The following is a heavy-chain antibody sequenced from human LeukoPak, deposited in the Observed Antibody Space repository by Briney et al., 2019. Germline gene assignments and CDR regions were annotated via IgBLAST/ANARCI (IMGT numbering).Heavy chain of an antibody. Sequence: GGSLRLSCAASGFTFSSYWMSWVRQAPGKGLEWVANIKQDGRDKYYVDSVKGRFTISRDNAKNSLYLQMNSLRAEDTAVYYCARDSPHYYDSSGYWFDPWGQGILVTVSS. CDR1: GFTFSSYW. J-gene: IGHJ5*02. D-gene: IGHD3-22*01. V-gene: IGHV3-7*01. CDR3: ARDSPHYYDSSGYWFDP. CDR2: IKQDGRDK.